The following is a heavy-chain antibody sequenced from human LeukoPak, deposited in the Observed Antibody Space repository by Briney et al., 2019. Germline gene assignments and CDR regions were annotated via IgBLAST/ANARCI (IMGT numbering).Heavy chain of an antibody. J-gene: IGHJ4*02. D-gene: IGHD2-2*01. Sequence: SVKVSCKASGGTFSSYTISWVRQAPGQGLEWMGRFIPILGIANYAQKFQGRVTITADKSTSTAYMELSSLRSEDTAVYYCARAAPCSSTSCPFDYWGQGTLVTVSS. CDR3: ARAAPCSSTSCPFDY. CDR1: GGTFSSYT. V-gene: IGHV1-69*02. CDR2: FIPILGIA.